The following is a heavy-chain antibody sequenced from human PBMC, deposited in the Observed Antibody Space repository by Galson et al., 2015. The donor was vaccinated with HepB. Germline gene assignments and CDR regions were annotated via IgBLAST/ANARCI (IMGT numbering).Heavy chain of an antibody. CDR1: GFTFSGSA. J-gene: IGHJ3*02. V-gene: IGHV3-73*01. CDR3: TRITFGGLTLDAFDI. Sequence: SLRLSCAASGFTFSGSAMHWVRQASGKGLEWVGRIRSKANSYATAYAASVKGRFTISRDDSKNTAYLQMNSLKTEDTAVYYCTRITFGGLTLDAFDIWGQGTMVTVSS. CDR2: IRSKANSYAT. D-gene: IGHD3-16*01.